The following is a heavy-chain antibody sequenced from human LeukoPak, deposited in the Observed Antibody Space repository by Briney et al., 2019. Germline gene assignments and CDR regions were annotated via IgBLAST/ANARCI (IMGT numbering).Heavy chain of an antibody. CDR2: FDPEDGET. CDR1: GYTLTELS. V-gene: IGHV1-24*01. CDR3: ARGAIYCSSTSCYVARTAFDY. J-gene: IGHJ4*02. D-gene: IGHD2-2*01. Sequence: ASVKVSCKVSGYTLTELSMHWVRQAPGKGLEWMGGFDPEDGETIYAQKFQGRVTMTEDTSTDTAYMELSSLRSEDTAVYYCARGAIYCSSTSCYVARTAFDYWGQGTLVTVSS.